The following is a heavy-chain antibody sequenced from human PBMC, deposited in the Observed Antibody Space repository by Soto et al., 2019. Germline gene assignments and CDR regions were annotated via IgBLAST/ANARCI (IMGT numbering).Heavy chain of an antibody. CDR1: GYTFSGYS. V-gene: IGHV1-3*01. J-gene: IGHJ4*02. CDR3: ARDRVGDYGSSFDY. CDR2: INAGNGGT. D-gene: IGHD4-17*01. Sequence: QVQLVQSGAEVKTPGASVKLSCKASGYTFSGYSIHWVREAPGQRLDWMGWINAGNGGTQYSQKFQGRVSITWATSAGTAYMELRSITSEDTAIYYCARDRVGDYGSSFDYWGQGTPVTVSP.